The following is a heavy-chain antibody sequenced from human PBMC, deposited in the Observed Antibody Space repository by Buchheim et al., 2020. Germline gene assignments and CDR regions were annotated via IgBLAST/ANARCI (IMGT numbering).Heavy chain of an antibody. CDR1: GFSLSTSGMC. CDR3: ARLSGQGSKYYGMDV. Sequence: QVTLRESGPALVKPTQTLTLTCTFSGFSLSTSGMCVSWIRQPPGKALEWLARIDWDDDKYYSTSLKTRPPISKDTSKNQVVLTMTNMDPVDTATYYCARLSGQGSKYYGMDVWGQGTT. J-gene: IGHJ6*02. D-gene: IGHD3-10*01. V-gene: IGHV2-70*15. CDR2: IDWDDDK.